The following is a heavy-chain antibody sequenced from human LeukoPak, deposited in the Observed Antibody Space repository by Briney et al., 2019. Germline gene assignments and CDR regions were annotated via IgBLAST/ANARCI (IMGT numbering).Heavy chain of an antibody. D-gene: IGHD6-19*01. V-gene: IGHV3-9*01. CDR3: AKDMGRYSSGWTYFDY. Sequence: GGSLRLSCAASGFTFDDYAMHWVRQAPGKGLEWVSGISWNSGSIGYADSVKGRFTISRDNAKNSLYLQMNSLRAEDTALYYCAKDMGRYSSGWTYFDYWGQGTLVTVSS. CDR2: ISWNSGSI. CDR1: GFTFDDYA. J-gene: IGHJ4*02.